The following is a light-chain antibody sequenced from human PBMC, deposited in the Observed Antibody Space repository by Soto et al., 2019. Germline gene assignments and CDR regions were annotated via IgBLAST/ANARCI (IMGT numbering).Light chain of an antibody. J-gene: IGLJ1*01. CDR1: SSDVGGYNY. CDR3: CSYTGSYTSYV. Sequence: ALTQPASVSGSPGQSITISCTGTSSDVGGYNYVSWYQQHPGKAPKLMIYDVSKRPSGVPDRFSGSKSGNTASLTISGLQAEDEADYYCCSYTGSYTSYVFGTGTKLTVL. V-gene: IGLV2-11*01. CDR2: DVS.